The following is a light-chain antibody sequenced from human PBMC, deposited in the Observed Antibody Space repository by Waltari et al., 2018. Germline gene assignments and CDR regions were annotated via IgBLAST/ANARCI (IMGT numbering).Light chain of an antibody. CDR1: SGSLSSTSY. Sequence: QTVVTQEPSLSVSPGGTVTLTCALSSGSLSSTSYASWYQPSTGQTPRTLVYKAKIPSSGVPVRFSGSVLGKKAVLIITGAQAEEESTYDCLLYMGSGIWVFGGGTKLTVL. J-gene: IGLJ3*02. CDR3: LLYMGSGIWV. V-gene: IGLV8-61*01. CDR2: KAK.